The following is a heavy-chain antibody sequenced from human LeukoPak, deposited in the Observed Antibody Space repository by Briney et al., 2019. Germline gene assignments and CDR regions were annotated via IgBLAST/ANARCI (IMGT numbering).Heavy chain of an antibody. CDR2: ISSSSSYI. D-gene: IGHD5-24*01. J-gene: IGHJ5*02. Sequence: GGSLRLSCAASGFTISSYSMNWVRQAPGKGLEWVSSISSSSSYIYYADSVKGRFTISRDNAKNSLYLQMNSLRAEDTAVYYCARGGGGSRDGYNLVPWGQGTLVTVSS. V-gene: IGHV3-21*01. CDR3: ARGGGGSRDGYNLVP. CDR1: GFTISSYS.